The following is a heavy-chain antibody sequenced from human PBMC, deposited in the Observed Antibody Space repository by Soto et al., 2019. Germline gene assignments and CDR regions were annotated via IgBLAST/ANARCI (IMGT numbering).Heavy chain of an antibody. CDR3: ARGATGYGNFDY. V-gene: IGHV4-31*03. CDR1: GGSISSGNYY. D-gene: IGHD5-12*01. CDR2: IYYSGST. Sequence: PSETLSLTCTVSGGSISSGNYYWSWIRQHPGKGLEWIGYIYYSGSTYYNPSLKSRVTISVDTSKNQFSLKLSSVTAADTGVYYCARGATGYGNFDYWGQGTLVTVSS. J-gene: IGHJ4*02.